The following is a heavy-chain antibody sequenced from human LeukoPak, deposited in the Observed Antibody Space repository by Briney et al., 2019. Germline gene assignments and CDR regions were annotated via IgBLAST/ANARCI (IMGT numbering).Heavy chain of an antibody. J-gene: IGHJ4*02. V-gene: IGHV6-1*01. Sequence: SQTLLLTCAISGDSVSSNSAAWNWIRQSPSRGLEWLGRTYYRSRWSNDYAVSVKGRITINPDTSRNQFSLQLNSVTPEDTAAYYCARDSSPGGLWNYWGQGTLVTVSS. CDR3: ARDSSPGGLWNY. CDR1: GDSVSSNSAA. D-gene: IGHD2-2*01. CDR2: TYYRSRWSN.